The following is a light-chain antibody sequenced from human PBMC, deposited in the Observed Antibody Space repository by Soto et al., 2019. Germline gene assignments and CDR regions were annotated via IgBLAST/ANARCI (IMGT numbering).Light chain of an antibody. CDR3: LQDYNYPWT. Sequence: EIMMTQSPATLSVSPGERATLSCRASQSVRNNIAWYQQKPGQAPRLLIYYASTRATGIPARFSGSGSGTDFTLTISSLQPEDFATYYCLQDYNYPWTFGQGTKVEIK. V-gene: IGKV3-15*01. CDR1: QSVRNN. J-gene: IGKJ1*01. CDR2: YAS.